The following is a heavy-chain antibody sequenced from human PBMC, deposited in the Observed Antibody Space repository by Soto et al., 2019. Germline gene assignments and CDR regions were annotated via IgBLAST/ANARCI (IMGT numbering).Heavy chain of an antibody. V-gene: IGHV4-4*02. CDR3: ARYNAASGTYYFDF. CDR2: INHRGSA. CDR1: GYSISSSNW. Sequence: PSETLSLTCAVSGYSISSSNWWSWVRQPPGKGPEWIGEINHRGSANYNPSLKSRVTISVDISKSQFSLRLTSVTAADTAVYYCARYNAASGTYYFDFWGQGALVTVSS. D-gene: IGHD6-13*01. J-gene: IGHJ4*02.